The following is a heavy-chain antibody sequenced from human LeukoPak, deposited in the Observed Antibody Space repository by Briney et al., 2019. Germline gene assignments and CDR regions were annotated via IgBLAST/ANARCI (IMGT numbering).Heavy chain of an antibody. CDR3: VRGRTDYYFYMEV. Sequence: PSETLSLTCGVSGEPFSGYYWSWIRQPPGKGLEWIGDISESGSTNYNPSLKSRVTISVDPSKNQFSLKLTSMTAADTAVYFCVRGRTDYYFYMEVWGNGTTVTVSS. CDR2: ISESGST. CDR1: GEPFSGYY. J-gene: IGHJ6*03. V-gene: IGHV4-34*01.